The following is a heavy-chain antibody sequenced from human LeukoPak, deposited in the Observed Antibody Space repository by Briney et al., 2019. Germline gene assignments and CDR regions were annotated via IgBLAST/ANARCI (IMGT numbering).Heavy chain of an antibody. CDR2: IYYGGST. J-gene: IGHJ5*02. Sequence: SETLSLTCTVSGGSISSSSYYWGWIRQPPGKGLEWIGSIYYGGSTYYNPSLKSRVTIPVDTSKNQFSLKLSSVTAADTAVYYCARHGSLYSWFDPSGQGTLVTVSS. CDR3: ARHGSLYSWFDP. D-gene: IGHD3-10*01. CDR1: GGSISSSSYY. V-gene: IGHV4-39*01.